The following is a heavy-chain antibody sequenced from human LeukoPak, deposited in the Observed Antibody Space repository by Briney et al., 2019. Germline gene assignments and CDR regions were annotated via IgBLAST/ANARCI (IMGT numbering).Heavy chain of an antibody. J-gene: IGHJ3*02. V-gene: IGHV4-39*07. CDR3: ARAAAPLAFDI. CDR2: IYFSGST. Sequence: SETLSLTCTVSGGSISSSSHYWGWIRQPPGKGLEWIGSIYFSGSTDYNPSLKSRVSISIDTSKNQFSLKLISVTAADTAVYYCARAAAPLAFDIWGQGTMVTVSS. D-gene: IGHD6-25*01. CDR1: GGSISSSSHY.